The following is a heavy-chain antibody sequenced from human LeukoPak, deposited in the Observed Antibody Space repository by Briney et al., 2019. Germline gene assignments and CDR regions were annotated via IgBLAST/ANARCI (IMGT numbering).Heavy chain of an antibody. CDR3: ARGPIGQPATFDY. CDR1: GGSISSHY. D-gene: IGHD3-22*01. Sequence: PSETLSLTCTVSGGSISSHYWSWIRQPPGKGLEWIGYIYYSGSTNYNPSLKSRVTISVDTSKNQFSLKLSSVTAADTAVYYCARGPIGQPATFDYWGQGTLVTVSS. J-gene: IGHJ4*02. V-gene: IGHV4-59*11. CDR2: IYYSGST.